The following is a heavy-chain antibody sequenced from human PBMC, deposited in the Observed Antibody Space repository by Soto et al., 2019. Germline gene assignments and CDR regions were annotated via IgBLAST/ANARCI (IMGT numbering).Heavy chain of an antibody. CDR2: ISYDGSNK. V-gene: IGHV3-30-3*01. CDR3: ASGIVVVPDEDAFDI. J-gene: IGHJ3*02. D-gene: IGHD2-2*01. CDR1: GFTFSSYA. Sequence: GGSLRLSCAASGFTFSSYAMHWVRQAPGKGLEWVAVISYDGSNKYYADSVKGRFTISRDNSKNTLYLQMNSLRAEDTAVYYCASGIVVVPDEDAFDIWGQGTMVTVSS.